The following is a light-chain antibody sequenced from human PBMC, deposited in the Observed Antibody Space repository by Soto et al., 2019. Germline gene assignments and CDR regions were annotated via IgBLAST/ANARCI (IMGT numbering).Light chain of an antibody. CDR3: LQHNSYPQT. CDR1: QGIRHD. Sequence: DSQMTQSPSSLSASVGARVTITCRASQGIRHDLGWYQQKPGEAPTRLIYSASSLQSGVPSRFSGRGSGTEFTLTISSLKPEDSATYYCLQHNSYPQTFGQGTKVEIK. J-gene: IGKJ1*01. V-gene: IGKV1-17*01. CDR2: SAS.